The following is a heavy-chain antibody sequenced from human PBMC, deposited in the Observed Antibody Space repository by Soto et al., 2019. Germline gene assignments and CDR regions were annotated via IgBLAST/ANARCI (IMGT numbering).Heavy chain of an antibody. CDR1: GVTFSAYD. CDR3: ARAYSGRLPRRADYFCAMDV. Sequence: PGGSLGLSCSASGVTFSAYDMRWFRQTTAKGLEWVSAIGAVDDLYYLGSVKGRFTIPRENAKNSLYLQMNSMRAEDTVVYYCARAYSGRLPRRADYFCAMDVWGQGTTVTVSS. D-gene: IGHD2-15*01. J-gene: IGHJ6*02. V-gene: IGHV3-13*05. CDR2: IGAVDDL.